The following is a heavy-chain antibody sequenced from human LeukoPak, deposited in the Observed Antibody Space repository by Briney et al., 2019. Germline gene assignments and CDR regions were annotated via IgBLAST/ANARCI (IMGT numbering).Heavy chain of an antibody. Sequence: ASETLSLTCTVSGGSIGTYYWSWIRQPPGKGLEWIGYIYHSGDTKYNPSLKSRVTISVDTSKNQFSLRLRSVTAADTAVYYCAREGYSGHDFIYWGQGTLVTVSS. CDR1: GGSIGTYY. CDR2: IYHSGDT. J-gene: IGHJ4*02. V-gene: IGHV4-59*01. CDR3: AREGYSGHDFIY. D-gene: IGHD5-12*01.